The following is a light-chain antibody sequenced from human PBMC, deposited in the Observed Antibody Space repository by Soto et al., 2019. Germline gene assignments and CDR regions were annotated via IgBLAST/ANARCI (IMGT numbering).Light chain of an antibody. Sequence: ELVLTQSPGTLSLSPGERATLSCRASQSVSTNYLAWYQQKPGQAPRLLIYGASSRATGIPDRFSGSGSGTDFTRTISRLEPEDFAVYYCQQYGSSFTFGPGTKVDIK. J-gene: IGKJ3*01. CDR1: QSVSTNY. CDR2: GAS. CDR3: QQYGSSFT. V-gene: IGKV3-20*01.